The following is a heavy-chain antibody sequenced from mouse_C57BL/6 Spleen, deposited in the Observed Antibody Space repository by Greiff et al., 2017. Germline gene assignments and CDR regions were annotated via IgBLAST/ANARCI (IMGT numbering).Heavy chain of an antibody. J-gene: IGHJ1*03. V-gene: IGHV1-64*01. CDR2: INPNSGGT. Sequence: QVQLQQSGAELVKPGASVKMSCKASGYTFTGYWMHWVKQRPGQGLEWIGMINPNSGGTNYNEKFKSKATLTVDKSSSTAYMQLSSLTSGDSAVYCCARGSFDVWGTGTTVTVSS. CDR3: ARGSFDV. CDR1: GYTFTGYW.